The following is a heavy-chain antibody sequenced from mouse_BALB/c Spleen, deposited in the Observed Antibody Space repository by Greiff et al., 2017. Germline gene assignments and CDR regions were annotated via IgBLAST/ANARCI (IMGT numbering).Heavy chain of an antibody. CDR1: GYSITSDYA. J-gene: IGHJ3*01. V-gene: IGHV3-2*02. CDR3: ARSVGH. CDR2: ISYSGST. Sequence: EVNLVESGPGLVKPSQSLSLTCTVTGYSITSDYAWNWSRQFPGNKLEWMGYISYSGSTSYNPSLKSRISITRDTSKNQFFLQLNSVTTEDTATYYCARSVGHWGQGTLVTVSA.